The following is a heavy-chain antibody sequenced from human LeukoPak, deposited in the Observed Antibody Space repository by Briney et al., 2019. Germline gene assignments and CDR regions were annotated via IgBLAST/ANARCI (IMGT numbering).Heavy chain of an antibody. D-gene: IGHD3-3*01. J-gene: IGHJ4*02. CDR2: ISSSSSYI. CDR1: GFTFSSYS. V-gene: IGHV3-21*01. CDR3: AREVGRFLEWLPTYYFDY. Sequence: GGSLRLSCAASGFTFSSYSMNWVRQAPGKGLEWVSSISSSSSYIYHADSVKGRFTISRDNAKNSLYLQMNSLRAEDTAVYYCAREVGRFLEWLPTYYFDYWGQGTLVTVSS.